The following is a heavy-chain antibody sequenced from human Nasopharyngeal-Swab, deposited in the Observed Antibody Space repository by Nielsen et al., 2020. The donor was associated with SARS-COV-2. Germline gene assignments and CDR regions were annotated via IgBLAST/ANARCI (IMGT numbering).Heavy chain of an antibody. V-gene: IGHV1-69*13. D-gene: IGHD6-19*01. Sequence: SVNVPRKASGGTFRSYAISWVRQAPGQGLEWMGGIIPIFGTANYAQKFQGRVTITADESTSTAYMELSSLRSEDTAVYYCARAYSSGWAEGPNWFDPWGQGTLVTVSS. CDR2: IIPIFGTA. CDR1: GGTFRSYA. CDR3: ARAYSSGWAEGPNWFDP. J-gene: IGHJ5*02.